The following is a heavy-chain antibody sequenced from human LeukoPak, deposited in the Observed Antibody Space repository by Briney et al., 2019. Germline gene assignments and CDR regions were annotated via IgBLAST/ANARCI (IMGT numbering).Heavy chain of an antibody. V-gene: IGHV1-69*13. CDR1: GGTFSSYA. J-gene: IGHJ4*02. Sequence: ASVKVSCKASGGTFSSYAISWVRQAPGQGLEWMGGIIPIFGTANYAQKFQGRVTITADESTSTAYMELSSLRSEDTAVYYCASCGSCYSEYYFDYWGQGTLVTVSS. CDR3: ASCGSCYSEYYFDY. CDR2: IIPIFGTA. D-gene: IGHD2-15*01.